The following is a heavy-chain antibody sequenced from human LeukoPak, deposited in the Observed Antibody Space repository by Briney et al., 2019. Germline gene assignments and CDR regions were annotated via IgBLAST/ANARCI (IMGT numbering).Heavy chain of an antibody. CDR2: IKQDGSEK. V-gene: IGHV3-7*01. Sequence: GGSLRLSCAASGFTFSSYWMSWVRQAPGKGLEWVADIKQDGSEKYYVDSVKGRFTVSRDNAKNSLYLQINSLRAGDTAVYYCATVPGGGYYNYYMGVWGKGTTVTVSS. CDR3: ATVPGGGYYNYYMGV. D-gene: IGHD2-15*01. CDR1: GFTFSSYW. J-gene: IGHJ6*03.